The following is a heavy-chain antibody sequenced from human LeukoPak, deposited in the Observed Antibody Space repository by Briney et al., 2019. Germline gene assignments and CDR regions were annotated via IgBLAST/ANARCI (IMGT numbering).Heavy chain of an antibody. CDR3: ATDVDCSSTSCRDYYGMDV. Sequence: ASVKVSCKVSGYTLTELSMHWVRQAPGKGLEWMGGYDPEDGETIYAQKFQGRVTITEDTSTDTAYMELSSLRSEDTAVYYCATDVDCSSTSCRDYYGMDVWGQGTRSPSP. CDR2: YDPEDGET. CDR1: GYTLTELS. V-gene: IGHV1-24*01. J-gene: IGHJ6*02. D-gene: IGHD2-2*01.